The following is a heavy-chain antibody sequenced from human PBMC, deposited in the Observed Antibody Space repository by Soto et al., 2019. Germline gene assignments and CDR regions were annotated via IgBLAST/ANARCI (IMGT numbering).Heavy chain of an antibody. CDR3: ARTFDYYGMDV. CDR2: IYHAGSV. V-gene: IGHV4-38-2*01. Sequence: LETLSLTCAVSGYSIGSGYYWAWIRQSPGKGLEWIGSIYHAGSVYYNPSLNGRVALSMDTSKNHFSLKLTSVTAADTAVYYCARTFDYYGMDVWGQGTTVTVSS. CDR1: GYSIGSGYY. J-gene: IGHJ6*02.